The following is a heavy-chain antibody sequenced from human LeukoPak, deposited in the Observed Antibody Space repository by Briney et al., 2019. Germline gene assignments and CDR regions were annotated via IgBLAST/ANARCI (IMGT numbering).Heavy chain of an antibody. CDR1: GFTFDDYG. CDR3: AKDIGRSGWSSSFEY. V-gene: IGHV3-9*03. CDR2: ITWNSGRI. D-gene: IGHD6-19*01. J-gene: IGHJ4*02. Sequence: GGSLRLSCAASGFTFDDYGMSWVRQAPGKGLEWVSGITWNSGRIAYADSVKGRFTISRDNAKNSLYLQINSLRVEDMALYYCAKDIGRSGWSSSFEYWGQGTLVTVSS.